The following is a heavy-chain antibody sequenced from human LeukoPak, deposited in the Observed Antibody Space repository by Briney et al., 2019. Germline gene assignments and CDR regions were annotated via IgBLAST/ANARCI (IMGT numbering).Heavy chain of an antibody. J-gene: IGHJ4*02. CDR3: ARAPDYYGSGTHLDY. Sequence: SETLSLTCTVSGGSISSGGYYWSWIRQHPGKGLEWIGYIYYSGSTYYNPSLKSRVTISVDTSKNQFSLKLSSVTAADTAVYYCARAPDYYGSGTHLDYWGQGTLVTVSS. CDR1: GGSISSGGYY. CDR2: IYYSGST. D-gene: IGHD3-10*01. V-gene: IGHV4-31*03.